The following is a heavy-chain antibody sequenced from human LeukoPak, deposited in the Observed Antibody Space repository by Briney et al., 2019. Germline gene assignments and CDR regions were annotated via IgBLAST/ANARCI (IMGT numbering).Heavy chain of an antibody. CDR3: ARDQSDSSGYYEY. D-gene: IGHD3-22*01. J-gene: IGHJ4*02. CDR2: ISGSSSYI. CDR1: ASTFSTYD. V-gene: IGHV3-21*01. Sequence: GGSLRLSCAASASTFSTYDMSWVRQAPGKGLEWVSSISGSSSYIYYADSVKGRFTISRDNAKNSLYLQMNSLRAEDTAVYYCARDQSDSSGYYEYWGQGTLVTVSS.